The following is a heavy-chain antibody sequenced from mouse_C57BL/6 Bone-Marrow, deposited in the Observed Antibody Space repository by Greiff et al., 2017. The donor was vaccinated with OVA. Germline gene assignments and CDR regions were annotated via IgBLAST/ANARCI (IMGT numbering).Heavy chain of an antibody. CDR3: ADYGNYY. Sequence: EVKLVESVAELVRPGALVKFSCSASGFHIKNIYMHRVKQRPEQGLEWIGRIDSATGNTKYAPKFQGKAPITAATSSNTAYLQLSSLTSEDTAIYYCADYGNYYWGQGTLVTVSA. CDR2: IDSATGNT. D-gene: IGHD2-1*01. CDR1: GFHIKNIY. J-gene: IGHJ3*01. V-gene: IGHV14-3*01.